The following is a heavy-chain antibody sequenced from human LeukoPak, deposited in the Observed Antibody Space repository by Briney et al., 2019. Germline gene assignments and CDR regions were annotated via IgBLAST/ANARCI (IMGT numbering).Heavy chain of an antibody. Sequence: ASVSLSRKASGYTFTAYSMHWVRQAPGQGLEWMGWINPNSGGTNYAEKVKSRRTMTRDASITTAYMELSRLRSDDTAVYYCARDLDYYGSGSFFNIWGQGTLVTVSS. CDR2: INPNSGGT. CDR1: GYTFTAYS. D-gene: IGHD3-10*01. CDR3: ARDLDYYGSGSFFNI. J-gene: IGHJ4*02. V-gene: IGHV1-2*02.